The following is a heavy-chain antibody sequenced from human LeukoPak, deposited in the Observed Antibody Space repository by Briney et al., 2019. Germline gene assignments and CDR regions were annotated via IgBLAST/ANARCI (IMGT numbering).Heavy chain of an antibody. D-gene: IGHD3-10*01. CDR1: GFTFSVYS. V-gene: IGHV3-48*01. CDR2: ISSDSGII. J-gene: IGHJ4*02. CDR3: ARNYSPFDY. Sequence: PGGSLSLSCAASGFTFSVYSMNWVRQAPGKGLEWVSYISSDSGIIYYADSVKGRFTISRDNAKNSLYLQMDNLRAADTAVYYCARNYSPFDYWGQGTLVTVSS.